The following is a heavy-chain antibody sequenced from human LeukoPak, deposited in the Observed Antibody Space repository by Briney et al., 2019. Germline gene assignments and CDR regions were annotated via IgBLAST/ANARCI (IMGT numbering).Heavy chain of an antibody. D-gene: IGHD4-17*01. J-gene: IGHJ4*02. CDR1: GFTFNRHH. CDR3: AKDVSWRTTVTTGFEY. Sequence: GGSLRLSCVASGFTFNRHHMNWVRQAPGKGLEWVSYISSGSNAIYYADSVKGRFTISRDNSKNTLYLQMNGLRAEDTAVYYCAKDVSWRTTVTTGFEYWGQGTLVTASS. V-gene: IGHV3-48*01. CDR2: ISSGSNAI.